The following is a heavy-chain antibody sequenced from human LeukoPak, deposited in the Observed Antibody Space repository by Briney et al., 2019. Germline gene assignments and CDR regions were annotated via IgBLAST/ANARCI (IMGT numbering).Heavy chain of an antibody. CDR2: ISSSSSTI. CDR1: GFTFSSYT. CDR3: ARDSYGDYEPQGYYYYYGMDV. D-gene: IGHD4-17*01. J-gene: IGHJ6*02. Sequence: GGSLRLFCAASGFTFSSYTMNWVRQAPGKGLEWVSYISSSSSTIYYADSVKGRFTISRDNAKNSLYLQMNSLRAEDTAVYYCARDSYGDYEPQGYYYYYGMDVWGQGTTVTVSS. V-gene: IGHV3-48*04.